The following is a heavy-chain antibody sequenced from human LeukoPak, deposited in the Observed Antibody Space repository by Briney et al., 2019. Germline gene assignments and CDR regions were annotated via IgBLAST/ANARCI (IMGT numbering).Heavy chain of an antibody. CDR3: TTNLIAARDCESSYYYYYYMDV. D-gene: IGHD6-6*01. Sequence: GGSLRLSCAASGFTFSNAWMSWVRQAPGKGLEWVGRIKSKTDGGTTDYAAPVKGRFTISRDDSKNTLYLQMNSLKTEDTAVYYCTTNLIAARDCESSYYYYYYMDVWGKGTTVTVSS. CDR2: IKSKTDGGTT. CDR1: GFTFSNAW. V-gene: IGHV3-15*01. J-gene: IGHJ6*03.